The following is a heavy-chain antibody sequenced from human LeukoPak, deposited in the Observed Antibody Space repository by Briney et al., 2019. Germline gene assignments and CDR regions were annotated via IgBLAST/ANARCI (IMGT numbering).Heavy chain of an antibody. Sequence: PSQTLSLTCTVSGGSISSGSYYWSWIRQPAGKGLEWIGRIYTSGSTNYNPSLKSRVTISVDTSKNQFSLKLSSVTAADTAVYYCASQSSSSGTFDYWGQGTLVTVSS. CDR1: GGSISSGSYY. CDR2: IYTSGST. V-gene: IGHV4-61*02. J-gene: IGHJ4*02. D-gene: IGHD6-6*01. CDR3: ASQSSSSGTFDY.